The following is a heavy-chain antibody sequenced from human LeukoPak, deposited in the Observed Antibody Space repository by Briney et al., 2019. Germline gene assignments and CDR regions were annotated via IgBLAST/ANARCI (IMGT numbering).Heavy chain of an antibody. Sequence: GASVKVSCKASGYTFTGYYMHWVRQAPGQGLEWMGRINPNSGGTNYAQKFQGRVTMTRDTSISTAYMELSRLRSDDTAVYYCARGPWSSGWSTDFDYWGQRTLVTVSS. D-gene: IGHD6-19*01. CDR1: GYTFTGYY. CDR2: INPNSGGT. V-gene: IGHV1-2*06. CDR3: ARGPWSSGWSTDFDY. J-gene: IGHJ4*02.